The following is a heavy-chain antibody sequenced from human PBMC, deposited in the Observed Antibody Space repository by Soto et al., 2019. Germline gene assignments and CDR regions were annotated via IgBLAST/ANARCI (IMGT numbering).Heavy chain of an antibody. J-gene: IGHJ4*02. V-gene: IGHV1-3*01. CDR2: INAGNGNT. CDR1: GYTFTSYA. CDR3: ARGRGGYLYYFDY. D-gene: IGHD5-12*01. Sequence: ASVKVSCKASGYTFTSYAMHWVRQAPGQRLEWTGWINAGNGNTKYSQKFQGRVTITRDTSASTAYMELSSLRSEDTAVYYCARGRGGYLYYFDYWGQGTLVTVSS.